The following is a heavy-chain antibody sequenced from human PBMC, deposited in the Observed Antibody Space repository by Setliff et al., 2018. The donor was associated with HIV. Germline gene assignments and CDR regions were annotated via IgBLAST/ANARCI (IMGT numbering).Heavy chain of an antibody. J-gene: IGHJ5*02. CDR3: ARRHTAFDP. CDR2: IYYSGST. Sequence: SETLFLTCTVSGGSISSNNYFWGWIRQPPEKGLEWIGSIYYSGSTYYNPSLKSRVTISIDTSRNQFSLKLTSVTAADTAMYYCARRHTAFDPWGQGTLVTVS. D-gene: IGHD5-18*01. CDR1: GGSISSNNYF. V-gene: IGHV4-39*01.